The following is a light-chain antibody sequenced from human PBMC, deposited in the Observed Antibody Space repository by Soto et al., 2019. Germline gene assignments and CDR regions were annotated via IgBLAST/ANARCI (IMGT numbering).Light chain of an antibody. CDR1: SSDVGGYDY. Sequence: QSALTQPPSASGSPGQSVTISCSGTSSDVGGYDYVSWYQQHPGKAPKLMIYEVSKRPSGVPDRFFGSKSGNTASLTVSGLQAEDDADYYCSSYAGSSNFVVFGGGTKLTVL. CDR2: EVS. CDR3: SSYAGSSNFVV. V-gene: IGLV2-8*01. J-gene: IGLJ2*01.